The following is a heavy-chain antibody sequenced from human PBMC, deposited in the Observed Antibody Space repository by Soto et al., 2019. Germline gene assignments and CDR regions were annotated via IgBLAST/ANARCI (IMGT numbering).Heavy chain of an antibody. D-gene: IGHD3-16*01. J-gene: IGHJ5*02. Sequence: QVQLVQSGAEVKKPGASVKVSCKASGYTFTNYDIHWVRQATGQGLEWMGWMNPDSGNTGQSKQFQGRVTMTRDTPITTAYMEISRLSSGATAVSYFASARFRRPRVDPWGQGTRVTVSS. CDR1: GYTFTNYD. CDR2: MNPDSGNT. V-gene: IGHV1-8*01. CDR3: ASARFRRPRVDP.